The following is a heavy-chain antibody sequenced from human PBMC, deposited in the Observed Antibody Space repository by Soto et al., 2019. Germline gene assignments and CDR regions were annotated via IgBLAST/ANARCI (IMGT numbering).Heavy chain of an antibody. CDR3: VRVGTVGSKSLPNDWFDP. D-gene: IGHD1-1*01. CDR1: GYTFTSHW. CDR2: IYPGDSDT. Sequence: GESLQISCMGSGYTFTSHWIGWVRQMPGKGLEWMGIIYPGDSDTRYSPSFQGQVTISADKSIRTAYLQWNSLKASDTAMYYCVRVGTVGSKSLPNDWFDPWRPGTRVTVSS. J-gene: IGHJ5*02. V-gene: IGHV5-51*01.